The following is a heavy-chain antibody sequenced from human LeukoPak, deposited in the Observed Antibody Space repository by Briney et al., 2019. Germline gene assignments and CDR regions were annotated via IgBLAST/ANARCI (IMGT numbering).Heavy chain of an antibody. D-gene: IGHD6-13*01. CDR1: GYTLTSYD. Sequence: VSVKVSCKASGYTLTSYDINWVRQATGQGLEWMGWMNPNSGNTGYAQKFQGRVTMTRNTSISTAYMELSSLRSEDTAVYYCARGSSSWYDFWFDPWGQGTLVTVSS. V-gene: IGHV1-8*01. J-gene: IGHJ5*02. CDR3: ARGSSSWYDFWFDP. CDR2: MNPNSGNT.